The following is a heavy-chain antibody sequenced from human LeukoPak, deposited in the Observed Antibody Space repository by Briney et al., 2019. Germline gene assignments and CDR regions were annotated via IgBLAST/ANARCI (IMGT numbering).Heavy chain of an antibody. V-gene: IGHV3-23*01. Sequence: PGGSLRLSCAASGFTFSNYAMSWVRQAPGKGLEWVSSIGGSGGSTYYADSVKGRFTISRDNSKNTLFLQMNSLRAEDTAVFYCAKASSGWYFDPFDYWGQGTLVTVSS. CDR2: IGGSGGST. CDR3: AKASSGWYFDPFDY. CDR1: GFTFSNYA. D-gene: IGHD6-19*01. J-gene: IGHJ4*02.